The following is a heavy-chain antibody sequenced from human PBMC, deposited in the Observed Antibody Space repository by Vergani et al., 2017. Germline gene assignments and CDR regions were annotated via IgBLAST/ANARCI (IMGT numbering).Heavy chain of an antibody. V-gene: IGHV3-30*02. J-gene: IGHJ4*02. CDR3: ANRSPYSSGLPGDY. D-gene: IGHD6-19*01. CDR2: IRYDGSNK. Sequence: VQLVESGGGLVQPGGSLRLSCAASGFTFSSYGMHWVRQAPGKGLEWVAFIRYDGSNKYYADSVKGRFTISRDNSKNTLYLQMNSLRAEDTAVYYCANRSPYSSGLPGDYWGQGTLVTVSS. CDR1: GFTFSSYG.